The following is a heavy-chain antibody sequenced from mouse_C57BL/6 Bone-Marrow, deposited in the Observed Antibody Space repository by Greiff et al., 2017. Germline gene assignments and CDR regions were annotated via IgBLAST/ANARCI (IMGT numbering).Heavy chain of an antibody. Sequence: QVQLQQPGAELVRPGSSVKLSCKASGYTFTSYWMDWVKQRPGQGLEWIGNIYPSDSETHYNQKFKDKATLTVDKSSSTAYMQLSSLTSEDAAVYYCARGGRLVYFDYWGRGTTLAVAA. V-gene: IGHV1-61*01. CDR3: ARGGRLVYFDY. CDR1: GYTFTSYW. J-gene: IGHJ2*01. D-gene: IGHD3-3*01. CDR2: IYPSDSET.